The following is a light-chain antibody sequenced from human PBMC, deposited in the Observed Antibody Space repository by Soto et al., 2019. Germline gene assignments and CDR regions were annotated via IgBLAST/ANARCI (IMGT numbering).Light chain of an antibody. V-gene: IGKV1-39*01. CDR1: QGISRD. CDR3: QQNYSTPLA. CDR2: AAS. Sequence: DIQMTQSPSSLSASLGDRVIITCRASQGISRDLNWYQQKPGKAPNLLIYAASTLESGVPSRFSGSGSGTDFTLTISSLQLEDFATYYCQQNYSTPLAFGGGTKVDI. J-gene: IGKJ4*01.